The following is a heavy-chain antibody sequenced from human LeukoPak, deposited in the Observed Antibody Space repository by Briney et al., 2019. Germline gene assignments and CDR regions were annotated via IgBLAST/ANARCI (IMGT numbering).Heavy chain of an antibody. CDR2: IIPILGIA. D-gene: IGHD5-24*01. V-gene: IGHV1-69*04. Sequence: SVKVSCKASGGTFSSYAISWVRQAPGQGLEWMGRIIPILGIANYAQKFQGRVTITADKSTSTAYMELSSLRSEDTAVYYCARDMEDGYNPSGFDYWGQGTLVTVSP. CDR1: GGTFSSYA. CDR3: ARDMEDGYNPSGFDY. J-gene: IGHJ4*02.